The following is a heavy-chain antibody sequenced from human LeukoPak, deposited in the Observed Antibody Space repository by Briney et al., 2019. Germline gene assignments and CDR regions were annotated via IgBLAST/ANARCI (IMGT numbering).Heavy chain of an antibody. CDR3: AKAQIIAVAGTDYYYGMDV. V-gene: IGHV3-9*01. D-gene: IGHD6-19*01. CDR1: GFTFDDCA. CDR2: ISWNSGSI. Sequence: GGSLRLSCAASGFTFDDCAMHWVRQAPGKGLEWVSGISWNSGSIGYADSVKGRFTISRDNAKNSLYLQMNSLRAEDTALCYCAKAQIIAVAGTDYYYGMDVWGQGTTVTVSS. J-gene: IGHJ6*02.